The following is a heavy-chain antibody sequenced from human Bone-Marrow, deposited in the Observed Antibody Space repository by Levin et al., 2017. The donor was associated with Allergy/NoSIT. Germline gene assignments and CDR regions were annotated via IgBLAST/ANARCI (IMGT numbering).Heavy chain of an antibody. CDR2: ISATSRYI. Sequence: TGGSLRLSCAASGFNLSDYGMNWVRQAPGKGLEWVSSISATSRYIYYADSVKGRFTISRDNARNSLSLQMNSLRVEDTGVYYCGGDPVLGFDPWGQGTLVTVSS. V-gene: IGHV3-21*06. CDR3: GGDPVLGFDP. J-gene: IGHJ5*02. CDR1: GFNLSDYG.